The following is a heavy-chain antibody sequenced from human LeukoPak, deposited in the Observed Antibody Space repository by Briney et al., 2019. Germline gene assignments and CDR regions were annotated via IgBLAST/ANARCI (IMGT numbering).Heavy chain of an antibody. CDR1: GFTLSSSW. J-gene: IGHJ4*02. CDR2: ISYDGSNK. V-gene: IGHV3-30-3*01. D-gene: IGHD5-12*01. Sequence: GGSLRLSCAASGFTLSSSWMHWVRQAPGKGLEWVAVISYDGSNKYYADSVKGRFTISRDNSKNTLYLQMNSLRAEDTAVYYCASMVATFDYWGQGTLVTVSS. CDR3: ASMVATFDY.